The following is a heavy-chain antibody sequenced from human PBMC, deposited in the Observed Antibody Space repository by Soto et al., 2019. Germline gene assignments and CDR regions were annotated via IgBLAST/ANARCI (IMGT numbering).Heavy chain of an antibody. Sequence: SETLSLTCTVSGASISSSNWWSWVRQPPGKGLEWIGEVYHSGSTRYNPSLKSRVTMSVDKSKNQLTLNLSSVTAADTAVYFCASSNNYNWFDPWGQGTLVTVSS. D-gene: IGHD1-20*01. CDR1: GASISSSNW. CDR3: ASSNNYNWFDP. CDR2: VYHSGST. V-gene: IGHV4-4*02. J-gene: IGHJ5*02.